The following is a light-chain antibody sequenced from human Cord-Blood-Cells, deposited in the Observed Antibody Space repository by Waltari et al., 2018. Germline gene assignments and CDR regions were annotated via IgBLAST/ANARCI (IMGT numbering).Light chain of an antibody. V-gene: IGKV3-11*01. CDR2: DAS. CDR1: QSVSSY. CDR3: QQRSNWPPYT. Sequence: EFVLTQSPATLSLSPGERATLSCRASQSVSSYLAWYQQQPGQAPRLLIYDASNRATGIPARFSGSGSGTDFTLTISSLEPEDFAVYYCQQRSNWPPYTFGQGTKLEIK. J-gene: IGKJ2*01.